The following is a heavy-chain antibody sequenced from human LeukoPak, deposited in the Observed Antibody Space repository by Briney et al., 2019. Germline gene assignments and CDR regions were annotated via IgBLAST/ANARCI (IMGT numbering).Heavy chain of an antibody. CDR2: IYYGGSS. D-gene: IGHD1-26*01. J-gene: IGHJ4*02. CDR1: GGSISSSSYY. Sequence: SETLSLTCTVSGGSISSSSYYWGWIRQPPGKGLEWIGSIYYGGSSYYNPSLKSRVSISVDTSNNQFSLKVNSVTAADTAVYYCARHFGGSYSYYLDYWGQGTLVTVSS. CDR3: ARHFGGSYSYYLDY. V-gene: IGHV4-39*07.